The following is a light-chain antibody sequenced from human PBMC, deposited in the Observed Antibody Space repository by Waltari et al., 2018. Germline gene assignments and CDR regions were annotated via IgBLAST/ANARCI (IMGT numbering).Light chain of an antibody. CDR2: DAS. CDR3: QQRSNWPKIT. V-gene: IGKV3-11*01. Sequence: EIVLTKSPVTLSLSLGDRATLSCRASQCVSSFLAWYQHNPGQAPTLLIYDASNRATGIPARFSGSGSGTDFTLTISSLEPEDFAVYYCQQRSNWPKITFGQGTRLEIK. J-gene: IGKJ5*01. CDR1: QCVSSF.